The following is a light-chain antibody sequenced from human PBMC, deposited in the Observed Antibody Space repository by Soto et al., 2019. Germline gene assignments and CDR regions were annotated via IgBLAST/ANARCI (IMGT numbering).Light chain of an antibody. CDR1: QVITNN. CDR3: LQDYNYPRT. CDR2: DAS. J-gene: IGKJ1*01. Sequence: AIQMTQSPSSLSASKGDRVTITCRASQVITNNVGWYQQKPGKAPKLLIYDASNLQSGVPSRFSGSGSDREFTLTISSLQPEDFATYYCLQDYNYPRTFGQGTKVDTK. V-gene: IGKV1-6*01.